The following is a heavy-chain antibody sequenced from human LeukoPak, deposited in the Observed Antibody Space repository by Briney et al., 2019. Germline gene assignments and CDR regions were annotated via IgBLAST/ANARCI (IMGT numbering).Heavy chain of an antibody. V-gene: IGHV4-30-2*01. Sequence: SQTLSLTCAVSGGSISSGGYSWSWIRQPPGKGLEWIGYIYHSGSTYYNPSLKSRVTISVDRSKNQFSLKLSSVTAADTAVYYCARDSFTIFGNGVAFDIWGQGTMVTVSS. CDR3: ARDSFTIFGNGVAFDI. D-gene: IGHD3-3*01. CDR1: GGSISSGGYS. CDR2: IYHSGST. J-gene: IGHJ3*02.